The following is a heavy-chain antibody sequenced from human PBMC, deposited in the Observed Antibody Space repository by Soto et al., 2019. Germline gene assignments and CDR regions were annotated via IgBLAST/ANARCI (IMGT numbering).Heavy chain of an antibody. CDR1: GYTFTSYR. D-gene: IGHD3-16*02. CDR3: AIASRIVTPASGITDFDN. Sequence: GASVKVSRKASGYTFTSYRVSRVLLAPGKGLEWMGWVSGYNANTIYAQKFQGRVTMTTDTSTSTAHMELRSLRYDDTAIYYCAIASRIVTPASGITDFDNCGEGTLVT. V-gene: IGHV1-18*01. CDR2: VSGYNANT. J-gene: IGHJ4*02.